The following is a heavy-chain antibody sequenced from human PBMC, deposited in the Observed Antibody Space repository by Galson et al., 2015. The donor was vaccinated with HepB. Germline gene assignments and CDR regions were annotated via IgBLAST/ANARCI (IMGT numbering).Heavy chain of an antibody. CDR3: SGDRKGGYGPFDY. J-gene: IGHJ4*02. V-gene: IGHV3-49*03. Sequence: GFPSGDYTMTWFRQAPGKGLEWVGCIRSKTYGGTTEYAASVKGRFTFSRDDSKSIAYLQMSSLKVEDTAVYYCSGDRKGGYGPFDYWGQGTLVTVSP. CDR2: IRSKTYGGTT. CDR1: GFPSGDYT. D-gene: IGHD5-12*01.